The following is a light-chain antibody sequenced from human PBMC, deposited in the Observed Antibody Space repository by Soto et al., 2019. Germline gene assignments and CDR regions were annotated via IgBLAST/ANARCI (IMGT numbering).Light chain of an antibody. J-gene: IGKJ1*01. V-gene: IGKV1-5*03. CDR1: QTISSW. Sequence: MKQSPATLSGSIGDRVTIHCRASQTISSWLAWYQQKPGKAPKLLIYKASTLKSGVPSRFSGSGSGTEFTLTISSLRPDDFAPYYCQHSNSYSEPFGQGTKVDIK. CDR2: KAS. CDR3: QHSNSYSEP.